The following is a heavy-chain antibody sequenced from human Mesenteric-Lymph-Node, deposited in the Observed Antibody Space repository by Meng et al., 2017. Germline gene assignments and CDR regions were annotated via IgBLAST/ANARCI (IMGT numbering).Heavy chain of an antibody. J-gene: IGHJ6*02. CDR3: ARGLVRGLPEPDSRSLLGYYGMDV. D-gene: IGHD6-13*01. CDR1: GYTFTDFY. Sequence: SVKVSCKTSGYTFTDFYMHWVRQAPGQGLEWMGGIIPIFGTANYAQKFQGRVTITADKSTSTAYMELSSLRSEDTAVYYCARGLVRGLPEPDSRSLLGYYGMDVWGQGTTVTVSS. V-gene: IGHV1-69*06. CDR2: IIPIFGTA.